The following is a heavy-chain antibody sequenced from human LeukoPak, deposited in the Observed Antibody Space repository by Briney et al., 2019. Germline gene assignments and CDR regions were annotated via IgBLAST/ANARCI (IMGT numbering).Heavy chain of an antibody. CDR1: GFTFSSYE. V-gene: IGHV3-48*03. CDR2: ISSSGTTT. D-gene: IGHD1-26*01. J-gene: IGHJ6*03. CDR3: ARDPYSGSYGNYYYYFMDV. Sequence: GGSLRLSCAASGFTFSSYEMNWVRQAPGKGLEWVSYISSSGTTTKYADSVKGRLTISRANAKNSLYLQMNSLRAEDTAVYYCARDPYSGSYGNYYYYFMDVWGKGTTVTISS.